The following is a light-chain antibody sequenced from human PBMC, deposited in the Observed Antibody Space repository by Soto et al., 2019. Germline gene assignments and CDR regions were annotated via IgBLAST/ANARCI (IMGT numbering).Light chain of an antibody. CDR3: SSYTSSSTVGV. CDR1: SSDVGGYNY. Sequence: QSVLTQPASVSGSPGQSITISCSGNSSDVGGYNYVSWYQQHPGKVPKLMIYDVSNRPSGVSNRFSGSKSGNTASLTISGLQAEDEADYYCSSYTSSSTVGVFGTGTKVTVL. CDR2: DVS. V-gene: IGLV2-14*01. J-gene: IGLJ1*01.